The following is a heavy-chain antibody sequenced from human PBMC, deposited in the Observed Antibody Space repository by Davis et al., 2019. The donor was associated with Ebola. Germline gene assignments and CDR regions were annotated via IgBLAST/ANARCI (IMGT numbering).Heavy chain of an antibody. CDR3: TTDGRVVANPQADY. CDR2: ISSSSSYI. V-gene: IGHV3-21*03. CDR1: GFTFSSYS. J-gene: IGHJ4*02. D-gene: IGHD2-2*01. Sequence: GESLKISCAASGFTFSSYSMNWVRQAPGKGLEWVSSISSSSSYIYYADSVKGRFTISRDNAKNSLYLQMNSLKTEDTAVYYCTTDGRVVANPQADYWGQGTLVTVSS.